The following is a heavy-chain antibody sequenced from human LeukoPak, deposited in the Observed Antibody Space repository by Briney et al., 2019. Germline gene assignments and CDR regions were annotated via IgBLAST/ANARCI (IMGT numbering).Heavy chain of an antibody. J-gene: IGHJ4*02. Sequence: PSETLSLTCAVYGGSFSGYSWSWIRQPPGKGLEWIGEINHSGSTNYNPSLKSRVTISVDTSKNQFSLKLSSVTAADTAVYYCARIGIAAAGFWDYWGQGTLVTVSS. V-gene: IGHV4-34*01. CDR3: ARIGIAAAGFWDY. CDR2: INHSGST. CDR1: GGSFSGYS. D-gene: IGHD6-13*01.